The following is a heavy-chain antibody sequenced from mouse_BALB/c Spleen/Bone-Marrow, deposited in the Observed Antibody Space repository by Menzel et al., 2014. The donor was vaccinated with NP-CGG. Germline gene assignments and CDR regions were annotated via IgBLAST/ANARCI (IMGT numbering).Heavy chain of an antibody. J-gene: IGHJ2*01. CDR3: TRSYGSSYEYYFDY. CDR2: IYPSDSYT. D-gene: IGHD1-1*01. CDR1: GYTFTSYW. Sequence: VQLQQSGAELVRPGASVKLSCKASGYTFTSYWINWVKQRPGQGLEWIGNIYPSDSYTNYNQKFKDKATLTVDKSSSTAYMQLSGPTSEDSAVYYCTRSYGSSYEYYFDYWGQGTPLSASS. V-gene: IGHV1-69*02.